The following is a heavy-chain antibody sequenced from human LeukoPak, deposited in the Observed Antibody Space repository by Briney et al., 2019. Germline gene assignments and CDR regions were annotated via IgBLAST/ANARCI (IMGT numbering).Heavy chain of an antibody. J-gene: IGHJ4*02. CDR3: ARVRGDWRAYYFDY. CDR1: GYTFTSYD. D-gene: IGHD3-9*01. Sequence: RASVKVSCKASGYTFTSYDINWVRQAPGQGLEWMGWINPNSGGTNYAQKFQGGVTMTRDTSISTAYMELSRLRSDDTAVYYCARVRGDWRAYYFDYWGQGTLVTVSS. V-gene: IGHV1-2*02. CDR2: INPNSGGT.